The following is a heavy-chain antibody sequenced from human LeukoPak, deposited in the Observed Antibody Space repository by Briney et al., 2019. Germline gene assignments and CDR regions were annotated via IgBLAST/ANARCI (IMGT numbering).Heavy chain of an antibody. V-gene: IGHV3-23*01. CDR3: AKGRYYYDSSGYREDYYYMDV. J-gene: IGHJ6*03. CDR1: GFTFSSYA. D-gene: IGHD3-22*01. Sequence: PGGSLRLSCAASGFTFSSYAMSWVRQAPGKGLEWVSAISGSGGSTYYADSVQGRFTISRDNSKNTLYLQMNSLRAEDTAVYYCAKGRYYYDSSGYREDYYYMDVWGKGTTVTVSS. CDR2: ISGSGGST.